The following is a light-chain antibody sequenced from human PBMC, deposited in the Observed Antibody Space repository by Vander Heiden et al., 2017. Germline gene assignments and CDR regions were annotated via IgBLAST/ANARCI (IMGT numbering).Light chain of an antibody. CDR1: SSDVGGYNY. V-gene: IGLV2-14*04. CDR2: DVS. J-gene: IGLJ1*01. Sequence: PGQSITIPCTGTSSDVGGYNYVSWYQQHPGKAPKLMIYDVSNRPSGVSNRFSGSKSGNTASLTISGLQAEDEADYYCSSYTSSSTFYVFGTGTKVTVL. CDR3: SSYTSSSTFYV.